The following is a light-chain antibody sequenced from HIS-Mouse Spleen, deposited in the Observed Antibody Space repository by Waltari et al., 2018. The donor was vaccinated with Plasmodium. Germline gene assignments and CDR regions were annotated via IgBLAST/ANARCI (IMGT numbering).Light chain of an antibody. V-gene: IGKV3-15*01. J-gene: IGKJ3*01. CDR3: QQYNNWSFT. CDR2: GAS. CDR1: QSVSSN. Sequence: ELVMTQSPATLSVSPGERATLSCRASQSVSSNLAWYQQKPGQAPRLRIYGASTRATGIPARFSGSGAGTEFTLTIGSLQSEDFAVYDCQQYNNWSFTFGPGTKVDIK.